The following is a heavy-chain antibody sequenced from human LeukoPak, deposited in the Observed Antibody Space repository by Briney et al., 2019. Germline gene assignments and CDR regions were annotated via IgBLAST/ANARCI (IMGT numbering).Heavy chain of an antibody. CDR3: AREPPDTAMVMDFDY. D-gene: IGHD5-18*01. CDR2: ISSSSSYI. CDR1: GFTFTSYS. V-gene: IGHV3-21*01. Sequence: GGSLRLSCAASGFTFTSYSMNWVRQAPGKGLEWVASISSSSSYIYYADSVKGRFTISRDNAKNSLYLQMNSLRAEDTAVYYCAREPPDTAMVMDFDYWGEGTLVTVSS. J-gene: IGHJ4*02.